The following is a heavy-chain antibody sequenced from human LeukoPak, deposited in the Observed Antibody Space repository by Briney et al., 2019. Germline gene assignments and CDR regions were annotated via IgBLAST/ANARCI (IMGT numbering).Heavy chain of an antibody. CDR2: INPNSGGT. Sequence: GASVKVSCKASGYTFTGYYMHWVRQAPGQGLEWMGRINPNSGGTNYAQKFQGRVTMTRDTSISTAYMGLSRLRSDDTAVYYCARSSPYSGNDYWGQGTLVTVSS. V-gene: IGHV1-2*06. CDR3: ARSSPYSGNDY. CDR1: GYTFTGYY. D-gene: IGHD1-26*01. J-gene: IGHJ4*02.